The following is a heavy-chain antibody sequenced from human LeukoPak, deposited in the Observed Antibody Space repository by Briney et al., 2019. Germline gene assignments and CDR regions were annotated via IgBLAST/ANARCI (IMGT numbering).Heavy chain of an antibody. D-gene: IGHD1-26*01. J-gene: IGHJ4*02. CDR3: AREEGATQDAN. V-gene: IGHV4-38-2*02. CDR2: VYHTGGT. Sequence: SETLSLTCTVYGFSISSGYYWAWIRQPPGKGLEWIGSVYHTGGTYYNPSPKSRVTISVDTSRNQFSLRLSSVTAADTAVYYCAREEGATQDANWGQGTLVLVSS. CDR1: GFSISSGYY.